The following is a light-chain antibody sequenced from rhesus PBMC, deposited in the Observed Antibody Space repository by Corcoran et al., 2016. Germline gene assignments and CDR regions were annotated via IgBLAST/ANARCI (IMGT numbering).Light chain of an antibody. CDR1: ENVNNY. CDR3: QHSYGTPLT. CDR2: AAS. Sequence: DIQMTQSPSSLSASVGDRVTITCRASENVNNYLHWYPQKPGKARKLLIYAASTLQSGVPSRFSGSGSGTDYTFTISSLQPEDVATYYCQHSYGTPLTFGGGTKVEIK. J-gene: IGKJ4*01. V-gene: IGKV1-74*01.